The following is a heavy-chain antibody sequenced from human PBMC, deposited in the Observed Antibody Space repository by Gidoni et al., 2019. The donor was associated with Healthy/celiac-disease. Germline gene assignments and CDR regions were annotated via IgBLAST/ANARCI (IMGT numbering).Heavy chain of an antibody. CDR3: ARGGGFWSGYYTRIYYFDY. J-gene: IGHJ4*02. Sequence: VQLQQWGAGLLTPSETLSLTCAVYGGSFSGYYWSWIRQPPGKGLEWIGEINHSGSTNYNPSLKSRVTISVDTSKNQFSLKLSSVTAADTAVYYCARGGGFWSGYYTRIYYFDYWGQGTLVTVSS. CDR1: GGSFSGYY. D-gene: IGHD3-3*01. CDR2: INHSGST. V-gene: IGHV4-34*01.